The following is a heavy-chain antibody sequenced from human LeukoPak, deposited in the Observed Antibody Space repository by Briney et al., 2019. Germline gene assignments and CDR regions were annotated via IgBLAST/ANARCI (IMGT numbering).Heavy chain of an antibody. CDR2: ISYDGSNK. V-gene: IGHV3-30*14. J-gene: IGHJ4*02. Sequence: GRSLRLSCAASGFTFSSYAMHWVRQAPGKGLEWVAVISYDGSNKYYADSVKGRFTISRDNSKNTLYLQMNSLRAEDTAVYYCARDRYYYDSSGYSTAYYFDYWGQGTLVTVSS. D-gene: IGHD3-22*01. CDR1: GFTFSSYA. CDR3: ARDRYYYDSSGYSTAYYFDY.